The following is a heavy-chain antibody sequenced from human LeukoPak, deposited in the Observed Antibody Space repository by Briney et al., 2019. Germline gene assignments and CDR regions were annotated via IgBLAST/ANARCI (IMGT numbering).Heavy chain of an antibody. V-gene: IGHV3-15*07. J-gene: IGHJ4*02. Sequence: GGSLRLSCVVSGIIFRDAWMNWVRQTPGKGLEWVGLIKSKVDGGTADYAAPVEGRFSISRDDSKSMMYLQMNSLKTEDTAVYYCITPLPYSAQGGQGTLVTVSS. CDR1: GIIFRDAW. CDR2: IKSKVDGGTA. CDR3: ITPLPYSAQ. D-gene: IGHD2-21*01.